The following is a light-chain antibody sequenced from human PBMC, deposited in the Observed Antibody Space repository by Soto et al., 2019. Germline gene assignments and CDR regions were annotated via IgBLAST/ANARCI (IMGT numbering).Light chain of an antibody. CDR1: SSDVGLYDY. CDR3: SSYTSDSSYV. CDR2: AVS. Sequence: HSALTQPDSVSGSPGQSSTISCTGTSSDVGLYDYVSWYQQHPGKAPQLMIYAVSNRPSGVSNRFSASKSGNTASLFISGLQAEDEADYYCSSYTSDSSYVFGSGTKVTVL. V-gene: IGLV2-14*01. J-gene: IGLJ1*01.